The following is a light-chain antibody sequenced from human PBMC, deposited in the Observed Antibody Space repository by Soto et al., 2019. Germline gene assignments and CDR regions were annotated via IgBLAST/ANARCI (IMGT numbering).Light chain of an antibody. Sequence: EIVMTQSPSTLSASAGDRVTITCRASQSISRGLAWYQQKPALAPRLLIYDGFLRATGIPDRFSGSGSGTDFTLTISRLEPEDFAVYYCQQYGNSPITFGQGTRLEIK. CDR3: QQYGNSPIT. V-gene: IGKV3D-20*01. J-gene: IGKJ5*01. CDR1: QSISRG. CDR2: DGF.